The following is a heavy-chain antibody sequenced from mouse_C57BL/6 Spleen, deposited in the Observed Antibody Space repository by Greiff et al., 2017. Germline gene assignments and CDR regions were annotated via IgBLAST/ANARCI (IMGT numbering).Heavy chain of an antibody. V-gene: IGHV1-53*01. D-gene: IGHD4-1*01. CDR1: GYTFTSYW. CDR2: INPSNGGT. J-gene: IGHJ2*01. Sequence: QVQLQQPGTELVKPGASVKLSCKASGYTFTSYWMHWVKQRPGQGLEWIGNINPSNGGTNYNEKFKSKATLTVDTSSSTAYMQLSSLTSEDSAVXYCARPSLTGTRGHFDDWGKGTTLTVSS. CDR3: ARPSLTGTRGHFDD.